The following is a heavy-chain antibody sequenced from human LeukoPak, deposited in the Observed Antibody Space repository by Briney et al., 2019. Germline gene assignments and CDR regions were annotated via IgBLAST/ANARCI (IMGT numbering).Heavy chain of an antibody. V-gene: IGHV3-7*01. Sequence: GSLRLSCATSGSTFSTYWMNWVRQAPGKGLEWVANIKPDGSDKYYVDSVKGRFTISRDNAKNSLYLQMNSLRAEDTAVYYCVSRYSSSSGNYWGQGTMVTVSS. D-gene: IGHD6-6*01. J-gene: IGHJ4*02. CDR3: VSRYSSSSGNY. CDR2: IKPDGSDK. CDR1: GSTFSTYW.